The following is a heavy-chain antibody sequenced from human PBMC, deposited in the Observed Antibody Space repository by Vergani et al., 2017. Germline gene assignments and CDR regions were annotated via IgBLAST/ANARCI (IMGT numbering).Heavy chain of an antibody. D-gene: IGHD4-17*01. CDR3: ARGLYGDYDIGLYFDY. J-gene: IGHJ4*02. V-gene: IGHV4-34*01. Sequence: QVQLQQWGAGLLKPSETLSLTCAVYGGSFSGYYWSWIRQPPGKGLEWIGEINHSGSTIYNPSLKSRVTISVDTSKNQFSLKLSSVTAADTAVYYCARGLYGDYDIGLYFDYWGQGTLVTVSS. CDR2: INHSGST. CDR1: GGSFSGYY.